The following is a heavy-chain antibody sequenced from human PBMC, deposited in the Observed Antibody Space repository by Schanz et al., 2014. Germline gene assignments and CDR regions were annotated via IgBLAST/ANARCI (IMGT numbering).Heavy chain of an antibody. V-gene: IGHV3-23*04. CDR2: ISGSGRDT. D-gene: IGHD3-10*01. CDR1: GFTFSAHA. CDR3: ARGVRVRGIIIDY. J-gene: IGHJ4*02. Sequence: EVQLVESGGGLVQPGGSLRLSCGASGFTFSAHAMSWVRQAPGKGPEWFSAISGSGRDTYYAASVKGRFTISRDNSKNTLSLQMNSLRAEDTAEYYCARGVRVRGIIIDYWGPGTLVTVSS.